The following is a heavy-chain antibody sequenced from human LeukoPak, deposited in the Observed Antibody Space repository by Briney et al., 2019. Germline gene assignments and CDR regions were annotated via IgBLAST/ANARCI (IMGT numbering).Heavy chain of an antibody. CDR3: TTDRRDSIVGATRGVVLDY. D-gene: IGHD1-26*01. CDR1: GFIFSDAW. J-gene: IGHJ4*02. CDR2: IETKTGGGTT. V-gene: IGHV3-15*04. Sequence: GGSLRLSCAASGFIFSDAWMNWVRQAPGTGLEWVGRIETKTGGGTTDYAAPVKGRFTVSRDDSQNTLYLQMNSLKTEDTAVYYCTTDRRDSIVGATRGVVLDYWGQGTLVTVSS.